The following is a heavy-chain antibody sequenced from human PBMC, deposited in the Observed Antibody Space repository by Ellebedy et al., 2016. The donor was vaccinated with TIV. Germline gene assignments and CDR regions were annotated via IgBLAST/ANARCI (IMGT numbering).Heavy chain of an antibody. CDR3: ARVDYSWNARFDP. V-gene: IGHV3-7*03. Sequence: GESLKISCAASGLSFSDFWMQWIRPAPGKGLEWVDNIKQDGSAKNYVDSVKGRFTISRDNAKNLLYLQMNSLRVADTAVYYCARVDYSWNARFDPWGQGTRVTSPQ. CDR1: GLSFSDFW. CDR2: IKQDGSAK. J-gene: IGHJ5*02. D-gene: IGHD1-1*01.